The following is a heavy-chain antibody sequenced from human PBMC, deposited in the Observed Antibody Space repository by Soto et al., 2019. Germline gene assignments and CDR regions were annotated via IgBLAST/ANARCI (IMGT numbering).Heavy chain of an antibody. CDR3: TRNCAGSCSVFAY. CDR2: ISASNGNT. D-gene: IGHD6-13*01. J-gene: IGHJ4*02. Sequence: ASVKVSCKASGYTFSNYGISWVRQAPGQGLEWMAWISASNGNTNYAQNVQGRVTMTTDTSTSTAYMELRSLRSDDTAVYYCTRNCAGSCSVFAYWGQGTLVTVSS. V-gene: IGHV1-18*01. CDR1: GYTFSNYG.